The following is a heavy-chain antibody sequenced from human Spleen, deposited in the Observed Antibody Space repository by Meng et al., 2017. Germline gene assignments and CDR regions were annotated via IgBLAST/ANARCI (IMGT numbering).Heavy chain of an antibody. V-gene: IGHV3-53*05. CDR3: AGDTSLSGSYSAEY. CDR2: LYSGGST. CDR1: EFIVSRNY. D-gene: IGHD3-10*01. Sequence: GESLKISCAASEFIVSRNYMSWVRQAPGKGLVWVSVLYSGGSTSYAPSVKGRFTISRDNSKNTLYLQMNSLRAEDTAVYYCAGDTSLSGSYSAEYWGPGTLVTVSS. J-gene: IGHJ4*02.